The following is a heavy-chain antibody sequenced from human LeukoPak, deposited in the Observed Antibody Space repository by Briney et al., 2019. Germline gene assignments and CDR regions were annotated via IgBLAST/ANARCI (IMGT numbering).Heavy chain of an antibody. J-gene: IGHJ4*02. D-gene: IGHD6-13*01. V-gene: IGHV1-2*02. CDR2: INPNSGDT. CDR3: AKSAQYSSAWFTGSFDY. CDR1: GYTFSDYY. Sequence: GASVKVSCKASGYTFSDYYMHWVRHAPGQGLQWVGWINPNSGDTHYAQMFQGRVTMTRDTSINTAYMELRRVRSDDTAAYYCAKSAQYSSAWFTGSFDYWGQGTLVTVSS.